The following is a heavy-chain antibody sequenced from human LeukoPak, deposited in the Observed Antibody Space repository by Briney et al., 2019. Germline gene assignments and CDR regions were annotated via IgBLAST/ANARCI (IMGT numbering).Heavy chain of an antibody. V-gene: IGHV3-66*01. J-gene: IGHJ6*02. CDR1: GFTVNSND. CDR2: IYSGGST. D-gene: IGHD1-26*01. Sequence: PGGSPRLSCAASGFTVNSNDMSWVRQAPGKGLEWVAVIYSGGSTYYADSVKGRFTISRDNSKNTLFLQMNSLRAEDTAVYYCARYRGYGMDVWGQGTTVTVSS. CDR3: ARYRGYGMDV.